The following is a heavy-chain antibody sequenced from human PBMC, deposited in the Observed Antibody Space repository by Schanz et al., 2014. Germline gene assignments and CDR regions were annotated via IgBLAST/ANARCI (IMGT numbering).Heavy chain of an antibody. Sequence: QVQLVQSGAEVKKPGSSVKVSCKASGDTFRSYTINWVRHAPGQGLEWMGRIIPITGITNYAQKFQDRVTMTADKSTSTAYMELSNLRSEDTAVYFCARETVGLTSDLQYYGMDVWGQGTTVTVSS. D-gene: IGHD1-26*01. CDR1: GDTFRSYT. CDR3: ARETVGLTSDLQYYGMDV. J-gene: IGHJ6*02. CDR2: IIPITGIT. V-gene: IGHV1-69*08.